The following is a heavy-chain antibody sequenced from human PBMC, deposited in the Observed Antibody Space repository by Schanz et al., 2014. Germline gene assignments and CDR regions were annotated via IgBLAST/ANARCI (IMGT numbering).Heavy chain of an antibody. J-gene: IGHJ4*02. D-gene: IGHD2-2*01. CDR2: ISAFDDKT. CDR1: GYSFTTYG. CDR3: ARGGFFDSTSFDS. Sequence: QVQLVQSGAEVKKPGASVKVSCQASGYSFTTYGLNWVRQAPGQGPEWMGWISAFDDKTDYAQNFQGRLIMTTDTSTTTVYMELRGLRSDDTAVYYCARGGFFDSTSFDSWGQGTLGTVSS. V-gene: IGHV1-18*01.